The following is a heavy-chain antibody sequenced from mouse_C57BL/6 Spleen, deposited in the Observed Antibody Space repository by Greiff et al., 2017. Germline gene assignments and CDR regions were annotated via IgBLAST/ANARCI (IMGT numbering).Heavy chain of an antibody. D-gene: IGHD1-1*01. CDR2: IDPSDSYT. CDR3: ARNDYGSSYGYFDV. Sequence: QVQLKQPGAELVMPGASVKLSCKASGYTFTSYWMHWVKQRPGQGLEWIGEIDPSDSYTNYNQKFKGKSTLTVDKSSSTAYMQLSSLTSEASAVYYCARNDYGSSYGYFDVWGTGTTVTVSS. V-gene: IGHV1-69*01. CDR1: GYTFTSYW. J-gene: IGHJ1*03.